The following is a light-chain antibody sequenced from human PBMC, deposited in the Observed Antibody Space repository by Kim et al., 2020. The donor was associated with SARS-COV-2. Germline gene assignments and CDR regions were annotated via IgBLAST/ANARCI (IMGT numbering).Light chain of an antibody. CDR1: NTNIGNNY. J-gene: IGLJ3*02. CDR2: DNN. CDR3: GTWDSSLSAGV. V-gene: IGLV1-51*01. Sequence: QKVTITCSGSNTNIGNNYVSWYQQLPGTAPKLLIYDNNKRPSGIPDRFSGSKSGTSATLGITGLQTGDEADYYCGTWDSSLSAGVFGGGTQLTVL.